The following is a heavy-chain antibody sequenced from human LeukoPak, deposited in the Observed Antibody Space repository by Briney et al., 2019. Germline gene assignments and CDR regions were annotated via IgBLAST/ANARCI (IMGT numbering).Heavy chain of an antibody. Sequence: AASVKVSCKASGYTFTSYYMHWVRQAPGQGLERMGIINPSGGSTSYAQKFQGRVTMTRDTSTSTVYMELSSLRSEDTAVYYCAVENIAGDTFDYWGQGTLVTVSS. V-gene: IGHV1-46*01. D-gene: IGHD3-16*02. CDR1: GYTFTSYY. J-gene: IGHJ4*02. CDR3: AVENIAGDTFDY. CDR2: INPSGGST.